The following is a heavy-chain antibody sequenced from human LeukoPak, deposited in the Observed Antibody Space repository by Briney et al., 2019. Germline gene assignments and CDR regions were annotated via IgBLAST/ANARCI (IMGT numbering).Heavy chain of an antibody. Sequence: GGALRLSCAASGFTFSSYWLHWVRQSPGKGLVWVSRISGDGGNTDYADSVKGRFIVSRDNAKNTLYLQMNSLRADDTAIDYCARTAYSRSSLGFWGQGALVTVAS. D-gene: IGHD6-6*01. V-gene: IGHV3-74*01. CDR3: ARTAYSRSSLGF. CDR2: ISGDGGNT. CDR1: GFTFSSYW. J-gene: IGHJ4*02.